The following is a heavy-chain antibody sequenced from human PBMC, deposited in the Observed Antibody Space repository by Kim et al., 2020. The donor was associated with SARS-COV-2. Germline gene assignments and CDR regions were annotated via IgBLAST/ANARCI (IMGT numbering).Heavy chain of an antibody. CDR2: VSKTSASI. CDR1: GLTFSTYG. CDR3: ATTIDHAGFDY. J-gene: IGHJ4*02. Sequence: GGSLRLSCAASGLTFSTYGMNWVRLAPGKGLEWVSYVSKTSASIFYADSVRGRFTISRDNAKNSVFLQLHSLRDEDTAVYYCATTIDHAGFDYWGQGTL. D-gene: IGHD3-9*01. V-gene: IGHV3-48*02.